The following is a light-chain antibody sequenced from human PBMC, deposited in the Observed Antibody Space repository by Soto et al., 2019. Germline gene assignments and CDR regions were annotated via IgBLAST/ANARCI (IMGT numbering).Light chain of an antibody. Sequence: DIQMTQSPSSLSASVGDRVTITCRASQSISTHLNWYQQKPGKAPNLLIYAASSLQSGVPSRFSGSGSGTDFTLTIISLQPDDFATYYCQQSYTTPLFTFGPGTKVDIK. CDR2: AAS. J-gene: IGKJ3*01. V-gene: IGKV1-39*01. CDR3: QQSYTTPLFT. CDR1: QSISTH.